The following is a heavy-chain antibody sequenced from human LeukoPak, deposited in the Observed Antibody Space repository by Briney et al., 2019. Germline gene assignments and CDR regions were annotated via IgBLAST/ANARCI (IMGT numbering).Heavy chain of an antibody. V-gene: IGHV4-34*01. CDR3: ARVGVVVPAAIRYWFDP. CDR2: INDSGSP. J-gene: IGHJ5*02. Sequence: PSETLSLTCAVYGGSFSGYHWTWIRQPPGKGLDWIGEINDSGSPIYNPSLRNRVTISVDMSKNQFSVNLTSVTAADTGVYYCARVGVVVPAAIRYWFDPWGQGTLVTVSS. D-gene: IGHD2-2*01. CDR1: GGSFSGYH.